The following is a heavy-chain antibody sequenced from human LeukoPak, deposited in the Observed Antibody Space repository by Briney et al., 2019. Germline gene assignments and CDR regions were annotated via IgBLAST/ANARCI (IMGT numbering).Heavy chain of an antibody. CDR2: IYSGGST. D-gene: IGHD6-19*01. Sequence: GGSLRLSCAASGFTVSSNYMSWVRQAPGKGLEWVSVIYSGGSTYYTDSVKGRFTISRDNSKNTLYLQMNTLRAEDTAVYYCARDLSSGQYYFDYWGQGTLVTVSS. V-gene: IGHV3-66*01. J-gene: IGHJ4*02. CDR1: GFTVSSNY. CDR3: ARDLSSGQYYFDY.